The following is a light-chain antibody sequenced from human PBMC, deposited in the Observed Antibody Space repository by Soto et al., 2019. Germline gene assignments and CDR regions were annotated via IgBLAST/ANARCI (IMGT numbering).Light chain of an antibody. V-gene: IGKV1-12*01. CDR2: DAS. J-gene: IGKJ4*01. Sequence: DIQMTQSPSSVSASVGDRVTITCRASRNIKTSLAWYQQRPGKGPELLIYDASTLQSGVPSRISGSGSGTEFTLTISRLQPEDFATFYCQQISSFPPTFGGGTKEAI. CDR1: RNIKTS. CDR3: QQISSFPPT.